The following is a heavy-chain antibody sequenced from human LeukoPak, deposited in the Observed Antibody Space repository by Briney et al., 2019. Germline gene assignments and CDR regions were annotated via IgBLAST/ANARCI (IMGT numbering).Heavy chain of an antibody. CDR2: ISGSGDST. CDR1: GFTFSSYS. V-gene: IGHV3-23*01. CDR3: AKHSSDTGGYSILPYFDY. D-gene: IGHD3-22*01. Sequence: GGSLRLSCAASGFTFSSYSMNWVRQAPGKGLEWVSAISGSGDSTYYADSVKGRFTISRDNSKNTLYLQMNSLRAEDTAVYYCAKHSSDTGGYSILPYFDYWGQGTLVTVSS. J-gene: IGHJ4*02.